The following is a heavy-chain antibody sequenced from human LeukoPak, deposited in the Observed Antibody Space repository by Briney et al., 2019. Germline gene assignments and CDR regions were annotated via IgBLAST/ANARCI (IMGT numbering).Heavy chain of an antibody. D-gene: IGHD2-2*01. CDR3: ARYCSSTSCYRPVDAFDI. V-gene: IGHV1-8*03. CDR2: MNPNSGNT. CDR1: GYTFTSYD. Sequence: ASVKVSCKASGYTFTSYDINWVRQATGQGLEWMGWMNPNSGNTDYAQKFQGRVTITRNTSISTAYMELSSLRSEDTAVYYCARYCSSTSCYRPVDAFDIWGQGTMVTVSS. J-gene: IGHJ3*02.